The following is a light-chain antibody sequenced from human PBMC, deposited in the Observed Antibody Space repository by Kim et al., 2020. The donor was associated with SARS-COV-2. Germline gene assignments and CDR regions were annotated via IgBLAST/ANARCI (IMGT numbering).Light chain of an antibody. CDR3: QVWDSTSDHVV. J-gene: IGLJ2*01. CDR1: NIVTKT. CDR2: FDT. V-gene: IGLV3-21*04. Sequence: APGKPAIGTGGGSNIVTKTVYWYQQKPGQAPVLVIYFDTDRPSGIPERFSGSITGNTATLTISRVEAGDEADYYCQVWDSTSDHVVFGGGTQLTVL.